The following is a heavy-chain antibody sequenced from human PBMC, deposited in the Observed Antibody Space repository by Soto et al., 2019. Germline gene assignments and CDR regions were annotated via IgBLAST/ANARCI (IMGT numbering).Heavy chain of an antibody. V-gene: IGHV3-11*01. Sequence: GPMSHSCAASVVTLCDYDRSWIRQAPGKGLEWFSYITSSGSTIYYADSVNGRFTISRDNAKNSLYLQMNSLRAEDTAVYYCARENEQWVAADNWGQGTLVTVSS. CDR1: VVTLCDYD. CDR2: ITSSGSTI. J-gene: IGHJ4*02. D-gene: IGHD6-19*01. CDR3: ARENEQWVAADN.